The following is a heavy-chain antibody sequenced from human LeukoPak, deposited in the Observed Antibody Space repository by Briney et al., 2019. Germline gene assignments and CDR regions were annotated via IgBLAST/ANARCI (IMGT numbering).Heavy chain of an antibody. CDR3: AKAGDGYNELNY. D-gene: IGHD5-24*01. J-gene: IGHJ4*02. CDR1: GFTFSSCK. CDR2: ISYDGSIK. V-gene: IGHV3-30*18. Sequence: GGSLRLSCAASGFTFSSCKMHWVRQAPGKGLEWVAVISYDGSIKYYVDSVKGRFTISRDNSKNTLFLQMNSLRAEDTAVYYCAKAGDGYNELNYWGQGTRVTVSS.